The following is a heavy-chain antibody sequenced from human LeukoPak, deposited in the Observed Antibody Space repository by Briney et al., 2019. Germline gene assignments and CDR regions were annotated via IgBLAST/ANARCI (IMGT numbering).Heavy chain of an antibody. D-gene: IGHD6-19*01. CDR1: GFTFSSYS. CDR2: ISSSSSYI. V-gene: IGHV3-21*05. J-gene: IGHJ3*02. CDR3: AREQQWLVGNLKDAFDI. Sequence: PGGSLRLSCAASGFTFSSYSMNWVRQAPGKGLEWVSYISSSSSYIYYADSVKGRFTISRDNAKNSLYLQMNSLRAEDTAVYYCAREQQWLVGNLKDAFDIWGQGTMVTVPS.